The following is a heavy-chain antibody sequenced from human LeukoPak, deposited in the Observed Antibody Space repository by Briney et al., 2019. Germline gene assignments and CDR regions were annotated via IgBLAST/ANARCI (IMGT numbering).Heavy chain of an antibody. CDR3: ARGCSAGTPHNWFDP. D-gene: IGHD6-13*01. V-gene: IGHV4-39*01. Sequence: SETLSLTCTVSGGSISSSSYYWGWIRQPPGKGLEWIGSIYYSGSTYYNPSLKSRVTISVDTSKNQFSLKLSSVTAADTAVYYCARGCSAGTPHNWFDPWGRGTLVTVSS. CDR1: GGSISSSSYY. J-gene: IGHJ5*02. CDR2: IYYSGST.